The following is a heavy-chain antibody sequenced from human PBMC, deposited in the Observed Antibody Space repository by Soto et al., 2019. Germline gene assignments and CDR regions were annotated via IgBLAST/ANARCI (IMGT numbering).Heavy chain of an antibody. CDR1: GFTFSSYS. D-gene: IGHD3-22*01. CDR2: ISSSSSYI. V-gene: IGHV3-21*01. Sequence: EVQLVESGGGLVKPGGSLRLSCAASGFTFSSYSMNWVRQAPGKGLEWVSSISSSSSYIYYADSVKGRLPISRDNAKHSLYLQMNSLRAEDTAVYYCASHPRDSSGYWYYFDYWGQGTLVTVSS. CDR3: ASHPRDSSGYWYYFDY. J-gene: IGHJ4*02.